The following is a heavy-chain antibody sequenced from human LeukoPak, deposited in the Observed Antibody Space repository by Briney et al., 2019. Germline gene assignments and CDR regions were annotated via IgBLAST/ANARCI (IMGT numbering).Heavy chain of an antibody. CDR1: GYTFTSYY. D-gene: IGHD3-22*01. CDR2: INPSGGST. J-gene: IGHJ4*02. Sequence: ASVKVSCEASGYTFTSYYMHWVRQAPGQGLEWMGIINPSGGSTSYAQKFQGRVTMTRDTSTSTVYMELSSLRSEDTAVYYCAREYYYDSSGYYKPTPTFDYWGQGTLVTVSS. V-gene: IGHV1-46*03. CDR3: AREYYYDSSGYYKPTPTFDY.